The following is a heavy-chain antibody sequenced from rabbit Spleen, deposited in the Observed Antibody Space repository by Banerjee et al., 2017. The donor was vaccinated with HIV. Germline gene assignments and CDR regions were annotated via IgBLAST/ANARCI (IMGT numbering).Heavy chain of an antibody. D-gene: IGHD4-1*01. J-gene: IGHJ3*01. CDR3: ARDMDGVIGWNFGW. Sequence: QSLEESGGGLVQPEGSLTLTCTASGFSFSSSDYICWVRQAPGKGLEWISCIAGSSSGFTYSATWATGRFTISKTSSTTVTLQVTRLTAADTATYFCARDMDGVIGWNFGWWGQGTLVTVS. CDR2: IAGSSSGFT. CDR1: GFSFSSSDY. V-gene: IGHV1S40*01.